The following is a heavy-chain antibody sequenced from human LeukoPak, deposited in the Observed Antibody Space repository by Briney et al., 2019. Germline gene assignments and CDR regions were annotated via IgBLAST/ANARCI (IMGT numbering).Heavy chain of an antibody. CDR1: GGSFSGYY. CDR2: INHSGST. V-gene: IGHV4-34*01. Sequence: SETLSLTCAVYGGSFSGYYWSWIRQPPGKGLEWIGEINHSGSTNYNPSLKSRVTISVDTSKNQFSLKLSSVTAADTAVYYCVTNYYDTSPDYWGQGTLVTVSS. D-gene: IGHD3-22*01. J-gene: IGHJ4*02. CDR3: VTNYYDTSPDY.